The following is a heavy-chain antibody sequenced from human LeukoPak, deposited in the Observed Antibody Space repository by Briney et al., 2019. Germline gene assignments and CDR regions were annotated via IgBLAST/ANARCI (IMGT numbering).Heavy chain of an antibody. J-gene: IGHJ3*02. D-gene: IGHD2-21*02. CDR1: GFTFSRHD. CDR3: ARIYCGGDCLDAAPLSDAFDI. CDR2: ISYDGSNK. V-gene: IGHV3-30*03. Sequence: PGGSLRLSCVASGFTFSRHDMNWVRQAPGKGLEWVAVISYDGSNKYYADSVKGRFTISRDNSKNTLYLQVNSLRAEDTAVYYCARIYCGGDCLDAAPLSDAFDIWGQGTMVTVSS.